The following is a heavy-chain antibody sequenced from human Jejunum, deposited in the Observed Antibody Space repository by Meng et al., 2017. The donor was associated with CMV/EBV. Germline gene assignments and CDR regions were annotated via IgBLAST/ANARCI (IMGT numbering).Heavy chain of an antibody. CDR3: AREGGGTIAPRDLDY. D-gene: IGHD6-6*01. J-gene: IGHJ4*02. CDR1: GFTFSSYW. CDR2: INSAVSIA. V-gene: IGHV3-74*01. Sequence: GFTFSSYWIPWVRPAPGKGLVLVSRINSAVSIASSADSVKGRFTISRDNAKNTLYLQMNSLRAEDTAVYYCAREGGGTIAPRDLDYWGQGTLVTVSS.